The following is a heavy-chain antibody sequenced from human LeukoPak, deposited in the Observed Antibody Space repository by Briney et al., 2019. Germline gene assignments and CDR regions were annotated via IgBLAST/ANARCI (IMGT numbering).Heavy chain of an antibody. CDR1: GGSISSGGYY. D-gene: IGHD3-3*01. CDR2: IYHSGST. J-gene: IGHJ4*02. CDR3: ARGGDGFLEWSHLDY. Sequence: SETLSLTCTVSGGSISSGGYYWSWIRQPPGKGLEWIGYIYHSGSTYYNPSLKSRVTISVDTSMNQFSLKLNSVTAADTAVYYCARGGDGFLEWSHLDYWGQGTLVTVSS. V-gene: IGHV4-30-2*01.